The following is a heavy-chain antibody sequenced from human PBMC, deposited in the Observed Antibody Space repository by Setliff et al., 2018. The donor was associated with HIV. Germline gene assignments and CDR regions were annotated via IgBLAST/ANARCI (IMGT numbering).Heavy chain of an antibody. CDR1: GYTFTSYY. J-gene: IGHJ4*02. Sequence: ASVKVSCKASGYTFTSYYMHWVRQAPGQGLEWMGIIYPSDGRTTYAQEFQGRVTMTRDTSTSTVYMEVRSLKSEDTALYYCARGPHYGYDRGYFDYWGQGTLVTVSS. V-gene: IGHV1-46*01. D-gene: IGHD5-12*01. CDR2: IYPSDGRT. CDR3: ARGPHYGYDRGYFDY.